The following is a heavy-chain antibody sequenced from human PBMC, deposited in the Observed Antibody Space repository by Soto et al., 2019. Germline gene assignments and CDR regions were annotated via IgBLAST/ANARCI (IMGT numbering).Heavy chain of an antibody. CDR2: LVPQFGTP. CDR1: RGTFNRYA. Sequence: QVQLVQFGAEVKKPGSSVKVSCLASRGTFNRYAINWVRQAPGHGLEWLGALVPQFGTPNYAQKFQDRVTIVADESTNTTSMELPGLTSDDTAVYYCARQNRDTPMVPFDVWGQGTLVTVSS. J-gene: IGHJ4*02. D-gene: IGHD5-18*01. V-gene: IGHV1-69*01. CDR3: ARQNRDTPMVPFDV.